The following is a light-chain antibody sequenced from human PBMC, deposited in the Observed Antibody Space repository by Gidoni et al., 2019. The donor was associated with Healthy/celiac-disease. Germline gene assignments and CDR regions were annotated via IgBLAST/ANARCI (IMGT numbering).Light chain of an antibody. V-gene: IGKV3-11*01. CDR2: DAS. CDR1: QSVSSY. CDR3: QQRRNRHPLT. J-gene: IGKJ4*01. Sequence: ELVLTQSPATLSLSPGERATLSCRARQSVSSYLAWYQQKPGQAPRILIYDASNRATGLPARCSGSGAGTEDTPTISSREQEEVAVYYGQQRRNRHPLTFGGGTKVEIK.